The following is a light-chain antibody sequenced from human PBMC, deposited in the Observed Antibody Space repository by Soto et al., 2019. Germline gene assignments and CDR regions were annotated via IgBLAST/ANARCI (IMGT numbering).Light chain of an antibody. J-gene: IGLJ2*01. CDR2: AVR. CDR1: NSDVGRYNS. V-gene: IGLV2-11*01. Sequence: QSALTQPHSVSGSPGQSVTISCTGTNSDVGRYNSVSWYQQLPGKAPQLIISAVRQRPSGVPDRFSGSKSGNTASLTISGLQTDDEADYFCCSYSGSDSVLLGGGTKLTVL. CDR3: CSYSGSDSVL.